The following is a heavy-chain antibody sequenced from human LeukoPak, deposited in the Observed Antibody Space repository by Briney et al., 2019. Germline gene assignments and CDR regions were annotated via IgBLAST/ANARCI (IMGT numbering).Heavy chain of an antibody. CDR2: IYSNGNT. CDR3: ARHDSSWIDY. J-gene: IGHJ4*02. V-gene: IGHV4-39*01. D-gene: IGHD6-13*01. Sequence: SETLSLTCTVSGGSIISSSYYWGWIRQPPGKGLEWIGNIYSNGNTYYDPSLKSRVTIFVDTSKNQFSLKLTSVTAADTAVYYCARHDSSWIDYWGQGTLVTDAS. CDR1: GGSIISSSYY.